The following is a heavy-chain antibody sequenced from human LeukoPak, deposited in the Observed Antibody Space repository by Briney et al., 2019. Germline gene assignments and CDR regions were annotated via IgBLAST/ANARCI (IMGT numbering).Heavy chain of an antibody. J-gene: IGHJ4*02. D-gene: IGHD6-19*01. CDR1: GFYFANYA. Sequence: GGSLRLSCAASGFYFANYAMSWVRQAPGKGLEWVSATVGGGSPNTYHADSVKGRFTISRDNSKNTLYLQMNSLRAEDTAVYYCAKDARRTFGLSSGLYRGSYYFDYWGQGTLVIVSS. CDR3: AKDARRTFGLSSGLYRGSYYFDY. V-gene: IGHV3-23*01. CDR2: TVGGGSPNT.